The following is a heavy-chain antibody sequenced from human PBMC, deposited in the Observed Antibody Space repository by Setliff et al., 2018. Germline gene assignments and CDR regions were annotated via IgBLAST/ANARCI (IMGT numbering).Heavy chain of an antibody. CDR1: GGSISSGSYY. Sequence: PSETLSLTCTVSGGSISSGSYYWNWIRQPARKGLEWIGRIYTSGNTNYNPSLKSRVTISVDTSKNQFSLKLSSVTAADTAVYYCARGGGGKPFDYWGQGTLVTVSS. CDR3: ARGGGGKPFDY. CDR2: IYTSGNT. D-gene: IGHD2-15*01. V-gene: IGHV4-61*02. J-gene: IGHJ4*02.